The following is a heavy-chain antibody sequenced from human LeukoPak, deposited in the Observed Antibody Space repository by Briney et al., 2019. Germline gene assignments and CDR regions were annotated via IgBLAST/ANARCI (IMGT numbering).Heavy chain of an antibody. CDR2: IYDSGST. J-gene: IGHJ6*02. CDR1: GGSISSYY. D-gene: IGHD5-12*01. V-gene: IGHV4-59*01. Sequence: SETLSLTCTVSGGSISSYYWSWIRQPPGKGLEWIGYIYDSGSTNYNPSLKSRVTISVDTSKNQFSLKLSSVTAADTAVYYCARGGSGYDSFYYYGMDVRGQGTSVTVSS. CDR3: ARGGSGYDSFYYYGMDV.